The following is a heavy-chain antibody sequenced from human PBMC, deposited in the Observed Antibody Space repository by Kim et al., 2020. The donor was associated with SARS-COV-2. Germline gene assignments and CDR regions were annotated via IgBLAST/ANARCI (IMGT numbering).Heavy chain of an antibody. CDR1: GFTFSSYG. CDR3: ASYGSGSYYNSLDYYYGMGV. CDR2: ISYDGSNK. V-gene: IGHV3-30*03. J-gene: IGHJ6*02. D-gene: IGHD3-10*01. Sequence: GGSLRLSCAASGFTFSSYGMHWVRQAPGKGLEWVAVISYDGSNKYYADSVKGRFTISRDNSKNTLYLQMNSLRAEDTAVYYCASYGSGSYYNSLDYYYGMGVWGQGATGTVSS.